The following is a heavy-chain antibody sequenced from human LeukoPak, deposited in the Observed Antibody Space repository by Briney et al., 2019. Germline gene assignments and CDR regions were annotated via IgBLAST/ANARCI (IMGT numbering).Heavy chain of an antibody. CDR1: GFTFSSYG. V-gene: IGHV3-23*01. Sequence: GGSLRLSCAASGFTFSSYGMSWVRQAPGKGLEWVSALSGSGGNTYYADSVKGRFTISRDNSKNTLYLQMNSLRAEDTAVYYCAKGFVVVVSATQSSWFDPWGQGTLVTVSS. D-gene: IGHD2-15*01. J-gene: IGHJ5*02. CDR2: LSGSGGNT. CDR3: AKGFVVVVSATQSSWFDP.